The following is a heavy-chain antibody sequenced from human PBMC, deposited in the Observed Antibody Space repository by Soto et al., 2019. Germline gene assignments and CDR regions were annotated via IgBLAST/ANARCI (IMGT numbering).Heavy chain of an antibody. Sequence: GGSLRLSCAASGFTFSTFDMTWVRQAPGKGLEWVSIIRGTDGSTYYADSMKGRFTISKDNSKNTLYLQMNSLRPEDTALYFCVKGRWLDYWGKGNLVTVSS. V-gene: IGHV3-23*01. D-gene: IGHD6-13*01. CDR1: GFTFSTFD. CDR2: IRGTDGST. J-gene: IGHJ4*02. CDR3: VKGRWLDY.